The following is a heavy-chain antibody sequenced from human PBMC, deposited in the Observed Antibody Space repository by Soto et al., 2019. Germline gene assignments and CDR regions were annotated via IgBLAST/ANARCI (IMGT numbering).Heavy chain of an antibody. CDR3: ARVSKDASGYYYGAFDI. Sequence: SETLPHTCGVSGDSITRTIYWSWVRHPPGKGLEWIGEIYHSGGTNSNPSLKSRVTMSVDKSKNQFSLRLSSVTAADTALYYCARVSKDASGYYYGAFDIWGQGTMVT. CDR1: GDSITRTIY. J-gene: IGHJ3*02. D-gene: IGHD3-22*01. CDR2: IYHSGGT. V-gene: IGHV4-4*02.